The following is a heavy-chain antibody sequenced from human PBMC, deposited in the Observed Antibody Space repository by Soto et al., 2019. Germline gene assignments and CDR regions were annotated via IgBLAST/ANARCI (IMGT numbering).Heavy chain of an antibody. V-gene: IGHV4-59*01. J-gene: IGHJ4*02. CDR1: GASINNYY. CDR2: IYYSGTT. D-gene: IGHD6-19*01. CDR3: ARLINNGWYRIDY. Sequence: QVQLQESGPGLVKPSETLSLTCNVSGASINNYYWGWIRQPPGKRLEWIGHIYYSGTTNYNPSLKSRVMISVDSSKKQFSLKLNSVSAADTAMYYWARLINNGWYRIDYWGQGTLVTVSS.